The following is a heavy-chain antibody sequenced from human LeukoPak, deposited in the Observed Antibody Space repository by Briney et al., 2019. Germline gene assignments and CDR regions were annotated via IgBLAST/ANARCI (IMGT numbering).Heavy chain of an antibody. V-gene: IGHV4-59*01. CDR2: IYYSGST. J-gene: IGHJ4*02. Sequence: SETLSLTCAVYGGSFSGYYWSWIRQPPGKGLEWIGYIYYSGSTNYNPSLKSRVTISVDTSKNQFSLKLSSVTAADTAVYYCARDRYYYDSSGYSEGGYFDYWGQGTLVTVSS. CDR3: ARDRYYYDSSGYSEGGYFDY. D-gene: IGHD3-22*01. CDR1: GGSFSGYY.